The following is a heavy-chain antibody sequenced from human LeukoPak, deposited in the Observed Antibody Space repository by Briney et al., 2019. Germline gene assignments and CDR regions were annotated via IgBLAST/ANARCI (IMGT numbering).Heavy chain of an antibody. J-gene: IGHJ4*02. V-gene: IGHV4-4*02. CDR3: ARHGLLEYFDWSPLGY. Sequence: SGTLSLTCDVSGVSISSTNRWSWVRQPPGKGLEWIGEIHHSGSSNYNPSLKSRVTISVDKSKNQFSLKLSSVTAADTAVYYCARHGLLEYFDWSPLGYWGQGTLVTVSS. CDR2: IHHSGSS. CDR1: GVSISSTNR. D-gene: IGHD3-9*01.